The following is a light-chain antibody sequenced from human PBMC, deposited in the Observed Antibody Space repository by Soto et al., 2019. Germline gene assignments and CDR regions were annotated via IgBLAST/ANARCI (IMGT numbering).Light chain of an antibody. CDR1: QGISSY. Sequence: IQLTHSPSFLSASVGDRVTITCRASQGISSYLAWYQQKPGKAPKLLIYAASTLQSGVPSRFSGSRSGTEFTLTISSLQPEHFATYYCQQLNSYPLTPCGGT. J-gene: IGKJ4*01. CDR3: QQLNSYPLT. V-gene: IGKV1-9*01. CDR2: AAS.